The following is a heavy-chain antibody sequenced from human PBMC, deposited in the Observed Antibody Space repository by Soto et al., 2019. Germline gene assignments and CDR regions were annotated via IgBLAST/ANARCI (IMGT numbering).Heavy chain of an antibody. Sequence: QVQLVQAGAEVKKPGSAVKVSCKSSGGTFSSYAISWVRQSPGQGLEWMGGIIPIFGTANYAQKFQGRVTITADESTSTAYMELSSLRYEDTAVYYWAVPYSSSWQRFDYWGQGTLVTVSS. D-gene: IGHD6-13*01. CDR3: AVPYSSSWQRFDY. CDR2: IIPIFGTA. V-gene: IGHV1-69*12. CDR1: GGTFSSYA. J-gene: IGHJ4*02.